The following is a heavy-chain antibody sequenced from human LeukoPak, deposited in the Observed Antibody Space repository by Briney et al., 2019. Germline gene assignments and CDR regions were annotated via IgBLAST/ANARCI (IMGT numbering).Heavy chain of an antibody. D-gene: IGHD3-3*01. CDR2: ISGSGGST. CDR1: GFTFSSYA. J-gene: IGHJ4*02. V-gene: IGHV3-23*01. Sequence: PGGSLRLSCAASGFTFSSYAMSWVRQAPGKGLERVSAISGSGGSTYYADSVKGRFTISRDNSKNTLYLQMNSLRAEDTAVYYCAKGMKRITIFGVVIEPGSADYWGQGTLVTVSS. CDR3: AKGMKRITIFGVVIEPGSADY.